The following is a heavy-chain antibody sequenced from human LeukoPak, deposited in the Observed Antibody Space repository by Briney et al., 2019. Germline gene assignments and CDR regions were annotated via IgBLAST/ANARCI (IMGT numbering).Heavy chain of an antibody. V-gene: IGHV1-2*06. J-gene: IGHJ4*02. CDR3: ARDLFSTPHWELDY. CDR1: GYTFSGYF. D-gene: IGHD7-27*01. CDR2: INAGSGGP. Sequence: GASVKVSCKTSGYTFSGYFIHWVRQADGQGLEWMGRINAGSGGPEYAEDFQGRVTMTRDTSITTASMELSGLTSDDTAIYYCARDLFSTPHWELDYWGQGTLVTVSS.